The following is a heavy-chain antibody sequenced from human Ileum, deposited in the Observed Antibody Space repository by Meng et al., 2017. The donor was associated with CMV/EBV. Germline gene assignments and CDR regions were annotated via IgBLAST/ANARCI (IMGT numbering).Heavy chain of an antibody. J-gene: IGHJ5*02. CDR1: NGSIRSSGYY. V-gene: IGHV4-39*07. CDR2: MYYSGST. CDR3: ARDGQRISVVWGVPNWFDP. Sequence: SETLSLTCTVSNGSIRSSGYYWAWIRQPPGKGLEWIGSMYYSGSTYYNPSLKSRVTISIDTSKNQFSLELTSVTAADTAVYYCARDGQRISVVWGVPNWFDPWGQGTLVTVSS. D-gene: IGHD3-10*01.